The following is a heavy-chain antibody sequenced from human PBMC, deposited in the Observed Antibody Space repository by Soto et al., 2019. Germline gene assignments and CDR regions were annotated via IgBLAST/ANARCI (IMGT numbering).Heavy chain of an antibody. CDR1: GFTFNRHP. D-gene: IGHD2-8*01. Sequence: QVQLVESGGGVVQPGRSLRLSCAASGFTFNRHPLHWDRQAPGKGLEWVAVISHDGNNKYYADSVKGRFTISRDNSMNMLYLQMHGLRTEDTAIFYCARASGHIYATLHGPFDHWGQGALVTVSS. CDR2: ISHDGNNK. CDR3: ARASGHIYATLHGPFDH. J-gene: IGHJ4*02. V-gene: IGHV3-30-3*01.